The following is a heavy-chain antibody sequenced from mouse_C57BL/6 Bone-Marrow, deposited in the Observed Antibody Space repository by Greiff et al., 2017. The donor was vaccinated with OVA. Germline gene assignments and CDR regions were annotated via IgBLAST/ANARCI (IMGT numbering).Heavy chain of an antibody. CDR1: GYSITSGYY. CDR3: ARDRIYDGYYVWFAY. Sequence: EVQVVESGPGLVKPSQSLSLTCSVTGYSITSGYYWNWIRQFPGNKLEWMGYISYDGSNNYNPSLKNRISITRDTSKNQFFLKLNSVTTEDTATYYCARDRIYDGYYVWFAYWGQGTLVTVSA. V-gene: IGHV3-6*01. J-gene: IGHJ3*01. D-gene: IGHD2-3*01. CDR2: ISYDGSN.